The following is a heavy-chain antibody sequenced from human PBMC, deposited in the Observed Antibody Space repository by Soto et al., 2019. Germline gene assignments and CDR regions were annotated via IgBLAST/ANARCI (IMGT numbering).Heavy chain of an antibody. V-gene: IGHV3-21*01. Sequence: GGSLRLSCAASGFTFSSYSMNWVRQAPGKGLEWVSSISSSSSYIYYADSVKGRFTISRDNAKNSLYLQMNSLRAEDTAVYHCARDKGSSLGFDYWGQGTLVTVSS. CDR3: ARDKGSSLGFDY. D-gene: IGHD6-13*01. CDR2: ISSSSSYI. J-gene: IGHJ4*02. CDR1: GFTFSSYS.